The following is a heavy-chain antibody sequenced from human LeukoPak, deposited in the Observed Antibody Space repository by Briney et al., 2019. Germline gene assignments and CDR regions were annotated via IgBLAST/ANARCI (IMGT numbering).Heavy chain of an antibody. CDR1: GGSISSGGYY. J-gene: IGHJ5*02. D-gene: IGHD2-15*01. V-gene: IGHV4-30-2*01. CDR3: ARELPWVAP. CDR2: IYHSGST. Sequence: SETLSLTCTVSGGSISSGGYYWSWIRQPPGKGLEWIGYIYHSGSTYYNPSLKSRVTISVDRSKNQFSLKLSSVTAADTAVYYCARELPWVAPWGQGTLVTVSS.